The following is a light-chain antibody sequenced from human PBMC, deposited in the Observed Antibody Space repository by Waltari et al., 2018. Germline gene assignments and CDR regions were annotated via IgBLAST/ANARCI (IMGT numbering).Light chain of an antibody. CDR2: DDS. CDR3: QVWDSSSDRV. J-gene: IGLJ3*02. V-gene: IGLV3-21*04. CDR1: NIGTKS. Sequence: SYVLTQPSSVSVAPGETASITCGGDNIGTKSVHWYQQKSGQAPVLVIYDDSGRPSRIPERFSGSNSGNTATLTISRVEAGDGADYYCQVWDSSSDRVFGGETKLTVL.